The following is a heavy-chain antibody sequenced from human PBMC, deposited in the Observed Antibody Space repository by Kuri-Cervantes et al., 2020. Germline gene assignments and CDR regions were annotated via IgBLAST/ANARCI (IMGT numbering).Heavy chain of an antibody. J-gene: IGHJ4*02. Sequence: GGSLRLSCAASGFTFSSYAMSWVRQAPGKWLEWVANIKEDGSEKYYVDSVKARFTISRDNSKNTLYLQMNSLRAEDTAVYYCAKYSSSSGPLEYWGQGTLVTVSS. CDR3: AKYSSSSGPLEY. CDR1: GFTFSSYA. CDR2: IKEDGSEK. V-gene: IGHV3-7*03. D-gene: IGHD6-6*01.